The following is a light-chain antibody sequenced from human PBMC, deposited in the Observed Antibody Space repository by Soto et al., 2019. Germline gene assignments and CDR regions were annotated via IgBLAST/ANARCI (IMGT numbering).Light chain of an antibody. Sequence: QSALTQPASVSGSPGQSITISCTGTNSDIGDYDYVSWYQHHPGKAPRLIIYEVVQRPSGVPDRFSGSKSGNTASLTVSGLQAADEADYFCKSYAGSNTYVFGSGTKVTVL. CDR2: EVV. CDR1: NSDIGDYDY. CDR3: KSYAGSNTYV. J-gene: IGLJ1*01. V-gene: IGLV2-8*01.